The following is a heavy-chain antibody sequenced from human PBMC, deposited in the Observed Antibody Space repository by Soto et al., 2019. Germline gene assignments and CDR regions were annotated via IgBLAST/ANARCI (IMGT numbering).Heavy chain of an antibody. CDR3: ARRYGYYFDY. J-gene: IGHJ4*02. D-gene: IGHD4-17*01. CDR1: GGSISSYY. Sequence: SETLSLTCTVSGGSISSYYWSWIRQPPGKELQYIGYIYYSGSANYNPSLKSRVTISEDTSKNQFFLTLSSVTAADTAVYYCARRYGYYFDYWGQGTLVTVSS. V-gene: IGHV4-59*08. CDR2: IYYSGSA.